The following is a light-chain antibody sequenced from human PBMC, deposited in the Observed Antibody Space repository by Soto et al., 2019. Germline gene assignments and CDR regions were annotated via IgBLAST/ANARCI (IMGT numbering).Light chain of an antibody. Sequence: QSVLTQPPSVSGAPGQRVTISCTGSNSNIGAGYDVHWYQQLPGTAPKLLIYGNNNRPSGVPDRFSGSKSGTSASLAIIGLQAEDEADYYCQSYDSSLSGSVFGGGTKSPS. CDR1: NSNIGAGYD. CDR3: QSYDSSLSGSV. V-gene: IGLV1-40*01. J-gene: IGLJ2*01. CDR2: GNN.